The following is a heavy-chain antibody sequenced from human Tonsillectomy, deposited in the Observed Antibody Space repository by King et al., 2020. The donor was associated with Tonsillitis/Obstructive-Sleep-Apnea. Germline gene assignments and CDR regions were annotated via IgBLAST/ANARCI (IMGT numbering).Heavy chain of an antibody. CDR2: VSYDGSNK. J-gene: IGHJ6*03. V-gene: IGHV3-30*03. D-gene: IGHD2-2*01. CDR1: GFTFSSYG. Sequence: HVQLVESGGGVVQPGRSLRLSCAASGFTFSSYGMHWVRQAPGKGLEWVAVVSYDGSNKYYADSVKGRFTISRDNSKNTLYLQMNSLRAEDTAVYYCALGYCSSTSCHEDYYYMDVWGKGTTVTVSS. CDR3: ALGYCSSTSCHEDYYYMDV.